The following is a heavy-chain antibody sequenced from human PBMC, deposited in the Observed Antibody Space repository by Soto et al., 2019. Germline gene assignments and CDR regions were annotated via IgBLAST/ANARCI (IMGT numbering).Heavy chain of an antibody. J-gene: IGHJ5*02. CDR1: GYTFSSYA. CDR3: ARALGGGLFDP. Sequence: QVQLVQSGAEVKKPGASVKVSCKASGYTFSSYAISWVRQAPGQGLEWMGWISAYNGNTNYAQKLQGRVTMTTDTSTRTAYRELRSLRSDDTAVYYCARALGGGLFDPWGQGTLVTVSS. V-gene: IGHV1-18*01. CDR2: ISAYNGNT. D-gene: IGHD3-16*01.